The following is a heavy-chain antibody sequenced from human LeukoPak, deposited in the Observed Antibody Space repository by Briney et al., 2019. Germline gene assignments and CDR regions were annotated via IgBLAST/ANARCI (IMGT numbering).Heavy chain of an antibody. J-gene: IGHJ4*02. D-gene: IGHD6-13*01. CDR3: ARDGSWPDPYYFDY. CDR1: GFTVSSNY. V-gene: IGHV3-53*01. CDR2: IYSGGST. Sequence: PGGSLRLSCAASGFTVSSNYMSWVRQAPGKGLEWVSVIYSGGSTYYADSVKGRFTISRDNSKNTLYLQMNSLRAEDTAVYYCARDGSWPDPYYFDYWGQGTLVTVSS.